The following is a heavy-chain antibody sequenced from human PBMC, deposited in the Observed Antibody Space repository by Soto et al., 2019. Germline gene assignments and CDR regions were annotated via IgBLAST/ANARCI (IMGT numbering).Heavy chain of an antibody. CDR1: GFTFSSYA. Sequence: GGSLRLSCAASGFTFSSYAMSWVRQAPGKGLEWVSAISGSGGSTYYADSVKGRFTISRDNSKNTLYLQMNSLRAEDTAVYYCAKSHLDLGGQLAPYPSNWFDPWGQGTLVTVSS. D-gene: IGHD6-13*01. J-gene: IGHJ5*02. V-gene: IGHV3-23*01. CDR3: AKSHLDLGGQLAPYPSNWFDP. CDR2: ISGSGGST.